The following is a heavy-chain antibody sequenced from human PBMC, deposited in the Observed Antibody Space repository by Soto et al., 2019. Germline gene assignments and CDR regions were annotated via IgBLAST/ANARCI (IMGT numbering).Heavy chain of an antibody. CDR1: GGSISSSSYY. CDR2: IYYSGST. CDR3: ARTFGYSYGYSDFDY. D-gene: IGHD5-18*01. Sequence: PXGTLALTCTVSGGSISSSSYYGGWIREPPGKGLEWIGSIYYSGSTYYNPSLKSRVTISVDTSKNQFSLKLSSVTAADTAVYYCARTFGYSYGYSDFDYWGQGTLVTVS. V-gene: IGHV4-39*01. J-gene: IGHJ4*02.